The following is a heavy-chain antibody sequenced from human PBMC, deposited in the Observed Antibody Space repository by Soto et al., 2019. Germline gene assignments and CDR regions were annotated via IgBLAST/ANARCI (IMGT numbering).Heavy chain of an antibody. CDR2: IYYSGST. V-gene: IGHV4-59*01. Sequence: LSLTCTVSGGSISSYYWSWIRQPPGKGLEWIGYIYYSGSTNYNPSLKSRVTISVDTSKNQFSLKLSSVTAADTAVYYCARVAAAALRRSNWFDPWGQGTLVTVSS. CDR3: ARVAAAALRRSNWFDP. J-gene: IGHJ5*02. D-gene: IGHD2-15*01. CDR1: GGSISSYY.